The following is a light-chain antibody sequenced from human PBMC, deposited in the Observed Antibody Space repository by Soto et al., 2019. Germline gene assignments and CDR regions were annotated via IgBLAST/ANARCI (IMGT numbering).Light chain of an antibody. Sequence: DLVMSQSPDSLAVSLGERATINCKSGQTILYNSNNKNYLAWYQQKPGQPPKLIIYWASTREYGVPDRFSGSVSGTDFNLSISSLQAEDVAVYSCQPHDRTPATFGQGTKLEIK. V-gene: IGKV4-1*01. J-gene: IGKJ2*01. CDR1: QTILYNSNNKNY. CDR3: QPHDRTPAT. CDR2: WAS.